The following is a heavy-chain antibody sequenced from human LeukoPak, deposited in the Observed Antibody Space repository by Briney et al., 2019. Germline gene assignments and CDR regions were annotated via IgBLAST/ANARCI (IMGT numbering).Heavy chain of an antibody. D-gene: IGHD5-24*01. CDR2: MNPYSGGT. CDR3: ARIRDGYNDAYDI. J-gene: IGHJ3*02. Sequence: ASVKVSCKASGYSFSNYYMCWVRQAPGQGLEWMGCMNPYSGGTNHAQKFQGRVSMTRDTSTSTVYMGLSSLRSEDTAVYYCARIRDGYNDAYDIWGQGTMVTVSS. V-gene: IGHV1-2*02. CDR1: GYSFSNYY.